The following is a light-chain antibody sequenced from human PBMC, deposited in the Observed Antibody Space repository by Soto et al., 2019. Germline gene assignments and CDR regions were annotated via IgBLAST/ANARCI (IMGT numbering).Light chain of an antibody. CDR3: QQRKSYPIT. V-gene: IGKV1-9*01. J-gene: IGKJ5*01. Sequence: DIQLTQSPSFLSASVGDRVTITCRASQDINTYLAWYQQKPGKAPKLLIFAASTLQNGVPSRFSGSVSGTEFTVTITSLQPEDFATYYCQQRKSYPITFGQGTRLEIK. CDR1: QDINTY. CDR2: AAS.